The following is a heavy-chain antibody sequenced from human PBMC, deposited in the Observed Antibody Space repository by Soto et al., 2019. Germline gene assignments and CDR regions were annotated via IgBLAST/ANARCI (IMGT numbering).Heavy chain of an antibody. D-gene: IGHD6-13*01. CDR2: IYYSGST. CDR1: GGSISSGGYY. CDR3: ARGPLNIAAAVDY. V-gene: IGHV4-31*03. Sequence: SETLSLTCTVSGGSISSGGYYWSWIRQHPGKGLEWIGYIYYSGSTYYNPSLKSRVTISVDTSKNQFSLKLSSVTAADTAVYYCARGPLNIAAAVDYWGQGTLVTVSS. J-gene: IGHJ4*02.